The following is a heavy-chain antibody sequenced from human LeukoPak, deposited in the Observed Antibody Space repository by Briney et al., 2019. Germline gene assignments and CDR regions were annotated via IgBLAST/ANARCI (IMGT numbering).Heavy chain of an antibody. CDR2: LNTDGSST. V-gene: IGHV3-74*01. CDR3: ARDDAFRGVAMDV. Sequence: PGGALRLSCSASGFTFSSYCMHRVRHDPRGGLVWVSRLNTDGSSTSYADSVKGRFTISRDNDMNTLYLQMNSLRAEDTAVYYCARDDAFRGVAMDVWGQGTTVTVSS. J-gene: IGHJ6*01. CDR1: GFTFSSYC. D-gene: IGHD3-16*01.